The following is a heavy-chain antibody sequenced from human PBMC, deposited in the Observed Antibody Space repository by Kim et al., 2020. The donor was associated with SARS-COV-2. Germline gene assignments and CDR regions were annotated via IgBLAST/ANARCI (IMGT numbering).Heavy chain of an antibody. CDR1: GFTFSSYA. CDR3: ASGAAAGIGGT. V-gene: IGHV3-30-3*01. CDR2: ISYDGSNK. D-gene: IGHD6-13*01. Sequence: GGSLRLSCAASGFTFSSYAMHWVRQAPGKGLEWVAVISYDGSNKYYADSVKGRFTISRDNSKNTPYLQMNSLRAEDTAVYYCASGAAAGIGGTWGHGTL. J-gene: IGHJ4*01.